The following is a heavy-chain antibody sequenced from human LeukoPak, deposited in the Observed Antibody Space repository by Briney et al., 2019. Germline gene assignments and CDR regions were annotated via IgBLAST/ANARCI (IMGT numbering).Heavy chain of an antibody. CDR1: GFTFSSYG. CDR2: ITGSGAAT. CDR3: ASRGDLHYFDY. J-gene: IGHJ4*02. V-gene: IGHV3-23*01. Sequence: PGGSLRLSCAASGFTFSSYGMSWVRQAPGKGPEWVSSITGSGAATFYADSVKGRFTISRDNFKNTLDLQMTSLRVEDTAVYYCASRGDLHYFDYWGQGTLVTVSP.